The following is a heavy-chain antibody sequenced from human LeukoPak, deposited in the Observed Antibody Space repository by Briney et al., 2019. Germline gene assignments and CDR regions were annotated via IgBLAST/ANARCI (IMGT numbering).Heavy chain of an antibody. Sequence: SETLSLTCTVSGGSISSYYWSWIRQPPGKGLEWIGYIYYSGSTNYNPSLKSRVTISVDTSKNQFSLKLSSVTAADTAVYYCAREDGYCGGGSCSTWGQGTLVTVSS. V-gene: IGHV4-59*01. CDR2: IYYSGST. D-gene: IGHD2-15*01. J-gene: IGHJ5*02. CDR1: GGSISSYY. CDR3: AREDGYCGGGSCST.